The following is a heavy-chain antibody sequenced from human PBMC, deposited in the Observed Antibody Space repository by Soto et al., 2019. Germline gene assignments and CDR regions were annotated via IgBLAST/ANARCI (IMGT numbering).Heavy chain of an antibody. Sequence: EVQLVASGGGLVQPGGSLRLSCAASGFTFSKFWMHWVHQVPGKGLVWVSRINGDGSIANYADSVKGRFSISRDNAKNTVDLQMNSLGPEDTALYYCARAPRGYNFGPGTYYDPRGQGILVTVSS. CDR1: GFTFSKFW. CDR3: ARAPRGYNFGPGTYYDP. CDR2: INGDGSIA. D-gene: IGHD3-10*01. J-gene: IGHJ5*02. V-gene: IGHV3-74*01.